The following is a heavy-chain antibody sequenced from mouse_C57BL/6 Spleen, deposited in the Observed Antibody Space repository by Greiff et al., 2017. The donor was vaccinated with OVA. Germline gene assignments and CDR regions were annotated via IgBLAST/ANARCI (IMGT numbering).Heavy chain of an antibody. V-gene: IGHV1-18*01. J-gene: IGHJ1*03. Sequence: VQLQQSGPELVKPGASVKIPCKASGYTFTDYNMDWVKQSHGKSLEWIGDINPNNGGTIYNQKFKGKATLTVDKSSSTAYMELRSLTSEDTAVYYCARSDYYGSSWGYFDVWGTGTTVTVSS. CDR1: GYTFTDYN. CDR3: ARSDYYGSSWGYFDV. CDR2: INPNNGGT. D-gene: IGHD1-1*01.